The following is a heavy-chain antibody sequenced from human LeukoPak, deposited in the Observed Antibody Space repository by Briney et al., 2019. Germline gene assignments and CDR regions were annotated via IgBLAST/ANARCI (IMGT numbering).Heavy chain of an antibody. J-gene: IGHJ4*02. CDR1: GYTLTELS. D-gene: IGHD3-10*01. CDR3: ATGSVTSMVRGVIGFDY. CDR2: FDPEDGET. V-gene: IGHV1-24*01. Sequence: VASVKVSCKVSGYTLTELSMHWVRQAPGKGLEWMGGFDPEDGETIYAQKFQGRVTMTEDTSTDTAYMELSSLRSEDTAVYYCATGSVTSMVRGVIGFDYWGQGTLVTVSS.